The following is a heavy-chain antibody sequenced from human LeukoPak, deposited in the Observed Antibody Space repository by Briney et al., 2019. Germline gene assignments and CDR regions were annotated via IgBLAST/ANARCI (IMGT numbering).Heavy chain of an antibody. D-gene: IGHD6-6*01. Sequence: ASVKVSCKASGYTFTGYYMHWVRQAPGQGLEWMGWINPNSGGTNYAQKFQGRVTMTRDTSISTAYMELSRLRSDDTAVYYCARDRTSYSSSFDPWGQGTLVTVSS. CDR1: GYTFTGYY. CDR3: ARDRTSYSSSFDP. J-gene: IGHJ5*02. CDR2: INPNSGGT. V-gene: IGHV1-2*02.